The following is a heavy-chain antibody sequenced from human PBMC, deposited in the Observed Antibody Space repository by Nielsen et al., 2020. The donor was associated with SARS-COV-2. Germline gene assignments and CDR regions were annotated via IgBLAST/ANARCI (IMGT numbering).Heavy chain of an antibody. D-gene: IGHD6-19*01. Sequence: ASVKVSCMASGYTFTGYYMHWVRQAPGQGLEWMGRINPNSGGTNYAQKFQGRVTMTRDTSISTAYMELSRLRSDDTAVYYCAREGAVAGWGYYYYGMDVWGQGTTVTVSS. CDR1: GYTFTGYY. J-gene: IGHJ6*02. CDR2: INPNSGGT. V-gene: IGHV1-2*06. CDR3: AREGAVAGWGYYYYGMDV.